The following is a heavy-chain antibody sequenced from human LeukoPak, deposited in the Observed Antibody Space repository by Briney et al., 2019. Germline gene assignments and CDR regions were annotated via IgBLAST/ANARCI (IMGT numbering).Heavy chain of an antibody. CDR1: GFTFSSYG. J-gene: IGHJ4*02. CDR3: AKDSRVSCSSTSCYPVFDY. D-gene: IGHD2-2*01. V-gene: IGHV3-33*06. CDR2: IWYDGSNK. Sequence: PGGSLRLSCAASGFTFSSYGMHWVRQAPGKGLEWVAVIWYDGSNKYYADSVKGRFTISRDNSKNTLYLQMNSLRAEDTAVYYCAKDSRVSCSSTSCYPVFDYWGQGTLVTVSS.